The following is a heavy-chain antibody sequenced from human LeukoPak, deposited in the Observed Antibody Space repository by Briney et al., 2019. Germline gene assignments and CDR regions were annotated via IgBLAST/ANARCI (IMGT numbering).Heavy chain of an antibody. CDR1: GFTFTSYG. V-gene: IGHV1-18*01. J-gene: IGHJ4*02. Sequence: GASVKVSCKTSGFTFTSYGSSWVRQAPGQGLEWMGWISAYNDNTNSAQYVQDRITMTTDRSTYTAYLELTSLRSDDTAVYYCARDLRQLAVAGVDYWGQGTLVTVSS. CDR3: ARDLRQLAVAGVDY. CDR2: ISAYNDNT. D-gene: IGHD6-6*01.